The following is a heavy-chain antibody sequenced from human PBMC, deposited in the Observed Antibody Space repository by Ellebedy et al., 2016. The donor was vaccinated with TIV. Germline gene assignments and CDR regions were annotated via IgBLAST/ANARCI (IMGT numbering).Heavy chain of an antibody. CDR3: AGDYYGSGSYYRAAYYYGMDV. CDR2: INPNSGGT. D-gene: IGHD3-10*01. V-gene: IGHV1-2*02. Sequence: ASVKVSXXASGYNFTGYYMHWVRQAPGQGLEWMGWINPNSGGTNYAQKFQGRVTMTRDTSISTAYMELSRLRSDDTAVYYCAGDYYGSGSYYRAAYYYGMDVWGQGTTVTVSS. CDR1: GYNFTGYY. J-gene: IGHJ6*02.